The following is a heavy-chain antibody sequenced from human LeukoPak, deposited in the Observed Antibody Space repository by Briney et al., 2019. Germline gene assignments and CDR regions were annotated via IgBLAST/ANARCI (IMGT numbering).Heavy chain of an antibody. CDR3: ARDNSGSYFDY. Sequence: ASVNVSCKASGYTFTTYGVSWVRQAPGQGLEWMGWINPYNGNTNSAQKLQGRVSMTTDTSTSTAYMELSSLRSDDTAVYYCARDNSGSYFDYWGQGTLVTVSS. V-gene: IGHV1-18*01. D-gene: IGHD1-26*01. CDR1: GYTFTTYG. J-gene: IGHJ4*02. CDR2: INPYNGNT.